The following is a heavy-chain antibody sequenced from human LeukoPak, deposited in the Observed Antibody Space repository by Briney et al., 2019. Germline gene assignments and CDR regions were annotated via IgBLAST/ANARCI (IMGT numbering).Heavy chain of an antibody. CDR3: ARSSSDTFDI. CDR1: GLTFSSYG. Sequence: GESLRLSCAASGLTFSSYGMHWVRQAPGKGLEWVAVIWYDGSNKYYADSVKGRFTISRDNSKNTLYLQMNSLRAEDTAVYYCARSSSDTFDIWGQGTMVTVSS. V-gene: IGHV3-33*01. CDR2: IWYDGSNK. J-gene: IGHJ3*02. D-gene: IGHD6-6*01.